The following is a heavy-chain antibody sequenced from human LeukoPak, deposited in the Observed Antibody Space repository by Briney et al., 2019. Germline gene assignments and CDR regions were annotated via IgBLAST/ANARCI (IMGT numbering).Heavy chain of an antibody. D-gene: IGHD3-22*01. CDR3: ARDLQNNYDSSGYYFDY. J-gene: IGHJ4*02. CDR1: GFTFSDYY. CDR2: ISSSGSTI. V-gene: IGHV3-11*04. Sequence: GGSLRLSCAASGFTFSDYYMSWIRQAPGKGLEWVSYISSSGSTIYYADSVEGRFTISRDNAKNSLYLQMNSLRAEDTAVYYCARDLQNNYDSSGYYFDYWGQGTLVTVSS.